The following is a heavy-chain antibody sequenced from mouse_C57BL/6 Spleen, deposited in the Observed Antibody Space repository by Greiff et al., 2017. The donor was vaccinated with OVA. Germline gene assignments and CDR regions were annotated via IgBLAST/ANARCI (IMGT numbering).Heavy chain of an antibody. Sequence: DVHLVESGGGLVKPGGSLKLSCAASGFTFSSYAMSWVRQTPEKRLAWVATISDGGSYTYYPDHVKGRFTISRDNAKNNLYLQMSHLKSEDTAMYYCARERGGYNHFDYWGQGTTLTVSS. CDR1: GFTFSSYA. CDR2: ISDGGSYT. CDR3: ARERGGYNHFDY. J-gene: IGHJ2*01. D-gene: IGHD1-1*02. V-gene: IGHV5-4*01.